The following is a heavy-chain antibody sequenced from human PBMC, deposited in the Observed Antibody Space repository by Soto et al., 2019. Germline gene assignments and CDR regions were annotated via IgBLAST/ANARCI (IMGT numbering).Heavy chain of an antibody. CDR3: SRVNWNRDPSDY. V-gene: IGHV1-8*01. Sequence: ASVKVSCKASGYTFTSYDINWVRQATGQGLERMGWMNPNSGNTGYAQKFQGRVTMTRNTSISTAYMELSSLRSEDTAVYYCSRVNWNRDPSDYWGQGTLVTVSS. J-gene: IGHJ4*02. CDR1: GYTFTSYD. D-gene: IGHD1-20*01. CDR2: MNPNSGNT.